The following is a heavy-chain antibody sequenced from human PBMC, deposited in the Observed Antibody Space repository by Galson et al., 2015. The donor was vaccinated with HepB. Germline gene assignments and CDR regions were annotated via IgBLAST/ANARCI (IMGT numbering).Heavy chain of an antibody. CDR3: ATSQWLVN. CDR2: ISYDGSNK. CDR1: GFTFSSYA. J-gene: IGHJ4*02. V-gene: IGHV3-30-3*01. Sequence: SLRLSCAASGFTFSSYAMHWVRQAPGKGLEWVAVISYDGSNKYYADSVKGRFTISRDNSKNTLYLQMNSLRAEDTAVYYCATSQWLVNWGQGTLVTVSS. D-gene: IGHD6-19*01.